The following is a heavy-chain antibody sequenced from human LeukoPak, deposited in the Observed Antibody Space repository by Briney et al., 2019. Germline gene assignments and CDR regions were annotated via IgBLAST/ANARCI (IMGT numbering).Heavy chain of an antibody. CDR1: GFTFSSYA. J-gene: IGHJ6*04. CDR2: ISYDGSNK. CDR3: AELGITMIGGV. V-gene: IGHV3-30*04. Sequence: GGSLRLSCAASGFTFSSYAMHWVRQAPGKGLEWVAVISYDGSNKYYADSVKGRFTISRDNAKNSLYLQMNSLRAEDTAVYYCAELGITMIGGVWGKGTTVTISS. D-gene: IGHD3-10*02.